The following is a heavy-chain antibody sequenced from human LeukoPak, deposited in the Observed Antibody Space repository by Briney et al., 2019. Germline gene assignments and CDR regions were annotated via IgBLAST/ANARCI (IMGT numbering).Heavy chain of an antibody. J-gene: IGHJ4*02. CDR3: ARGTRARSSGPPDY. D-gene: IGHD3-22*01. CDR2: IYYTGST. Sequence: PSETLSLTCTVSSGSVSSRFYYWGWIRQPPGKGLEWIGSIYYTGSTYYNPSLESRVTISVDTSNNQFSLKLSSVTAADTAVYYCARGTRARSSGPPDYWGQGTLVTVSS. CDR1: SGSVSSRFYY. V-gene: IGHV4-39*01.